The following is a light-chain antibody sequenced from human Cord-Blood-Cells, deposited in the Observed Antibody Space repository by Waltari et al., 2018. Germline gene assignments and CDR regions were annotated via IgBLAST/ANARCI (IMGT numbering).Light chain of an antibody. CDR1: SSDVGGYNY. Sequence: QSALTQPASVSGSPGQSITISCTGTSSDVGGYNYVSWYQQHPGKAPKLMIYDVSKRPSGFFKRHSGSKSGNTASLTISGLQAEDEADYYCSSYTSSSTYVFGTGTKVTVL. CDR3: SSYTSSSTYV. CDR2: DVS. J-gene: IGLJ1*01. V-gene: IGLV2-14*01.